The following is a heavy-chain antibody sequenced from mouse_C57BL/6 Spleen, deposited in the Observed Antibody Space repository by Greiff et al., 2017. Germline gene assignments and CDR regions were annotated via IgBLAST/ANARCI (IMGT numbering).Heavy chain of an antibody. J-gene: IGHJ2*01. Sequence: QVQLQQSGPELVKPGASVKISCKASGYAFSSSWMNWVKQRPGTGLEWIGRIYPGDGDPNSNGKFKGKATLTADKSSSTAYMQLSSLTSEDSAVYFCAREGDGYYGGYFDYWGQGTTLTVSS. V-gene: IGHV1-82*01. CDR3: AREGDGYYGGYFDY. CDR2: IYPGDGDP. CDR1: GYAFSSSW. D-gene: IGHD2-3*01.